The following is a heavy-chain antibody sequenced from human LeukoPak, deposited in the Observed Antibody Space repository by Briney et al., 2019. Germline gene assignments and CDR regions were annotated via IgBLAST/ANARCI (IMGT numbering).Heavy chain of an antibody. J-gene: IGHJ4*02. D-gene: IGHD2-2*01. CDR1: GYRFTSYG. CDR2: ISAYNGNT. V-gene: IGHV1-18*01. Sequence: ASVKVSCKASGYRFTSYGISWVRQAPGQGLEWMAWISAYNGNTNYAQKFQGRVIMTTDTSTSTAYMELRSLRSDDTAVYYCARDPDCSSTRCSESPFDYWGQGTLVIVSS. CDR3: ARDPDCSSTRCSESPFDY.